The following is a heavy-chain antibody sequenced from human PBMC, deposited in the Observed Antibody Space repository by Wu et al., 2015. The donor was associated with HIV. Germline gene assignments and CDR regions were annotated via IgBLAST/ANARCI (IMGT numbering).Heavy chain of an antibody. D-gene: IGHD5-12*01. Sequence: VPLEQSGAEVKKPGASVKVSCKVSGYTLTKLSMHWVRQAPGKGLEWMGGVNPANGESMYSQKFQDRVTITADRSTSTAYMELSSLRSADTAIYYCARGRYSGYDSPRVYYYYMDVWGLGTTVIVSS. CDR2: VNPANGES. V-gene: IGHV1-24*01. CDR1: GYTLTKLS. CDR3: ARGRYSGYDSPRVYYYYMDV. J-gene: IGHJ6*03.